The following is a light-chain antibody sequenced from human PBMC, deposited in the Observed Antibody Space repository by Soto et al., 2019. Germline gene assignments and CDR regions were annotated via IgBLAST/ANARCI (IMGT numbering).Light chain of an antibody. CDR3: QQLNRYPPG. J-gene: IGKJ3*01. CDR2: DAS. V-gene: IGKV1-9*01. CDR1: QGIRTY. Sequence: DIQLTQSPSFLSASVGDRVTITCRASQGIRTYLAWYQQNPGKAPKLLIYDASTLQSEVPSRYRGSGSGAELTLTCSSLQPEDFATYYCQQLNRYPPGFGPGTKVDIK.